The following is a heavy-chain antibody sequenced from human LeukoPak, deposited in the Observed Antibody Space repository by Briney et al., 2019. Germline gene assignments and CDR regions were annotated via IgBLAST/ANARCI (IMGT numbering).Heavy chain of an antibody. D-gene: IGHD3-10*01. CDR1: GYTFTSYG. J-gene: IGHJ5*02. Sequence: ASVTVSCKASGYTFTSYGISWVRQAPGQGLAWMGWISAYNGNTNYAQKLQGRVTMTTDTSTSTAYMELRSLRSDDTAVYYCARTTMVRGVIPSYASFDPWGQGTLVTVSS. CDR3: ARTTMVRGVIPSYASFDP. V-gene: IGHV1-18*01. CDR2: ISAYNGNT.